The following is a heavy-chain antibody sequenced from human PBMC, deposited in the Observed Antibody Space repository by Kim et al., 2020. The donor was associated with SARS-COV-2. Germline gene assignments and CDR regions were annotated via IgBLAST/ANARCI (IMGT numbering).Heavy chain of an antibody. D-gene: IGHD6-25*01. V-gene: IGHV4-59*01. Sequence: GRTDYNPSLKIRITISVDTSKNQFSMKLGYVTAEDTAIYYCARDVAALDVWGQGTRVTVSS. J-gene: IGHJ4*02. CDR2: GRT. CDR3: ARDVAALDV.